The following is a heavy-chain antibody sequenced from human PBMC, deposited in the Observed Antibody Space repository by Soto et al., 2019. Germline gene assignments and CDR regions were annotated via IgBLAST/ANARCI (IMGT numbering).Heavy chain of an antibody. CDR1: GYTFTSYG. CDR3: ARDRAYYCSSTSCYSSGWPHDAFDI. J-gene: IGHJ3*02. V-gene: IGHV1-18*01. D-gene: IGHD2-2*01. Sequence: QVQLVQSGAEVKKPGASVKVSCKASGYTFTSYGISWVRQAPGQGLEWMGWISAYNGNTNYAQKLQGRVTMTTDTSTSTAYMELRSLRSDDTAVYYCARDRAYYCSSTSCYSSGWPHDAFDIWGQGTMVTVSS. CDR2: ISAYNGNT.